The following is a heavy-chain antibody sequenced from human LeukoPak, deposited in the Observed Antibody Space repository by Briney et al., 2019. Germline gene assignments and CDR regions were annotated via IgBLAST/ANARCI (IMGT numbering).Heavy chain of an antibody. CDR1: GGTFISYA. V-gene: IGHV1-69*05. J-gene: IGHJ4*02. Sequence: SVKVSCKASGGTFISYAISWVRQAPGQGLEWMGRIIPIFGTANYAQKFQGRVTITTDESTSTAYMELSSLRSEDTAVYYCARESPIGGFDYWGQGTLVTVSS. D-gene: IGHD2-15*01. CDR2: IIPIFGTA. CDR3: ARESPIGGFDY.